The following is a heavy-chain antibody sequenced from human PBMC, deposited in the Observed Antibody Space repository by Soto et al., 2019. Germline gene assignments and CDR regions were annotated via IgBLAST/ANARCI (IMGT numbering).Heavy chain of an antibody. V-gene: IGHV1-2*04. Sequence: ASVKVSCKASGYTFTGYYMHWVRQAPGQGLEWMGWINPNSGGTNYAQKFQGWVTMTRDTSISTAYMELSRLRSDDTAVYYCAREMASMGMAFDYWGQGTLVTVSS. D-gene: IGHD7-27*01. CDR2: INPNSGGT. CDR1: GYTFTGYY. CDR3: AREMASMGMAFDY. J-gene: IGHJ4*02.